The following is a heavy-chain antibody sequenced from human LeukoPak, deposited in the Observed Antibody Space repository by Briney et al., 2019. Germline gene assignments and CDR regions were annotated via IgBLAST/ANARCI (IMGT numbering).Heavy chain of an antibody. CDR2: INTNTGNP. D-gene: IGHD4-11*01. J-gene: IGHJ5*02. CDR3: ARSSLTTGVPYWFDP. V-gene: IGHV7-4-1*02. CDR1: GYTFNSYA. Sequence: ASVKVSCKASGYTFNSYAMNWVRQAPGQGLEWMGWINTNTGNPTYAQGFTGRFVFSLDTSVSTAYLQISSLKAEDTAVYYCARSSLTTGVPYWFDPWGQGTLVTVSS.